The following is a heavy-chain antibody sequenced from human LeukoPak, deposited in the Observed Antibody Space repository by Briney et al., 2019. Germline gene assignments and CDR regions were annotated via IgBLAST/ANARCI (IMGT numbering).Heavy chain of an antibody. CDR1: GGSISSGGYY. CDR2: IYYSGST. Sequence: SQTLSLTCTVSGGSISSGGYYWSWIRQHPGKGLEWIGYIYYSGSTNYNPSLKSRVTISVDTSKNQFSLKLSSVTAADTAVYYCARMDTAISFDYWGQGTLVTVSS. V-gene: IGHV4-31*03. D-gene: IGHD5-18*01. J-gene: IGHJ4*02. CDR3: ARMDTAISFDY.